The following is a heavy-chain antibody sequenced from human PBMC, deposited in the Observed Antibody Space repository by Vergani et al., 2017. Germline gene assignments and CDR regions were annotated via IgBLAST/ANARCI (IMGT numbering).Heavy chain of an antibody. V-gene: IGHV4-31*03. J-gene: IGHJ6*02. CDR2: IYYSGST. Sequence: QVQLQESGPGLVKPSQTLSLTCTVSGGSISSGGYYWSWIRQHPGKGLEWIGYIYYSGSTYYNPSLKSRVTISVDTSKNQFSLKLSSVTAADTAVYYCARGDSSGWSYYYYGMDVWGQGTTVTVSS. CDR3: ARGDSSGWSYYYYGMDV. D-gene: IGHD6-19*01. CDR1: GGSISSGGYY.